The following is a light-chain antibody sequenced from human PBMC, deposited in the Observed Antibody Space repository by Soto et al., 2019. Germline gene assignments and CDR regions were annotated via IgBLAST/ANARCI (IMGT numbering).Light chain of an antibody. CDR1: QSLLHSNGYNY. Sequence: EIVMTQSTLSLPVTPGEPASISCSSIQSLLHSNGYNYLDWYLQKPGQSPQLLIYLGSNRASGVPDRFSGSGSGTDFTLKISRVEAEDVGVYYCMQALQTPYTFGQGTKLEIK. J-gene: IGKJ2*01. V-gene: IGKV2-28*01. CDR2: LGS. CDR3: MQALQTPYT.